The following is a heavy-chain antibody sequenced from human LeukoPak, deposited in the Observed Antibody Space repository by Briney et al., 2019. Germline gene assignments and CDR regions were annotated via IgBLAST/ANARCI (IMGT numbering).Heavy chain of an antibody. CDR3: ARGRNYYDSSGYYY. V-gene: IGHV4-4*02. Sequence: SGTLSLTCAVSGGSISSNNWWSWVRQPPGKGLEWIGEIWHSGSTNYNPSLKSRVTMSVDKSKNHFSLKLSSVTAADTAVYYCARGRNYYDSSGYYYWGQGTLVTVSS. CDR1: GGSISSNNW. D-gene: IGHD3-22*01. CDR2: IWHSGST. J-gene: IGHJ4*02.